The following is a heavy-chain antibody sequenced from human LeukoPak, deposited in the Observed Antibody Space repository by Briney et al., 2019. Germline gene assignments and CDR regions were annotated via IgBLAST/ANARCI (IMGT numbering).Heavy chain of an antibody. CDR1: GYSFTSYW. Sequence: GESLKISCKGSGYSFTSYWIGWVRQMPGKGLKWMGIIYPGDSDTRYSPSFQGQVTISADKSISTAYLQWSSLKASDTAMYYCARHLGYDYVWGSYRYTTVNWFDPWGQGTLVTVSS. J-gene: IGHJ5*02. CDR3: ARHLGYDYVWGSYRYTTVNWFDP. V-gene: IGHV5-51*01. D-gene: IGHD3-16*02. CDR2: IYPGDSDT.